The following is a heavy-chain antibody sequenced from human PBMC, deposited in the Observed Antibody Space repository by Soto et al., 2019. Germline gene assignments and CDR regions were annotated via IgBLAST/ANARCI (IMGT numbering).Heavy chain of an antibody. Sequence: SETLSLTSTVSGGSISSSSYYWGWIRQPPGKGLEWIGSIYYSGSTNYNPSLKSRVTISVDTSKNQFSLKLSSVTAADTAVYYCARGRYYYDSSGYSPLSYWGQGTLVTVS. CDR3: ARGRYYYDSSGYSPLSY. CDR1: GGSISSSSYY. J-gene: IGHJ4*02. CDR2: IYYSGST. D-gene: IGHD3-22*01. V-gene: IGHV4-39*07.